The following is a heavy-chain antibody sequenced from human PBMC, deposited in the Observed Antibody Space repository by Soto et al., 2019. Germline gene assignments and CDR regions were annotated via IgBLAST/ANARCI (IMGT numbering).Heavy chain of an antibody. CDR2: ISYDGSNK. CDR3: ARAGDTAMVRAFGY. D-gene: IGHD5-18*01. CDR1: GFTFSRYA. Sequence: AGSLGLSCAASGFTFSRYAMHWFRQAPGKGLEWVAVISYDGSNKYYADSVKGRFTISRDNSKNTLYLQMNSLRAADTAVYYCARAGDTAMVRAFGYWGQGTLVTVSS. J-gene: IGHJ4*02. V-gene: IGHV3-30-3*01.